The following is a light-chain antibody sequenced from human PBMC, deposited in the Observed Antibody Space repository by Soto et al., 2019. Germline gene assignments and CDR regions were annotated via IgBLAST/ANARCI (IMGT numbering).Light chain of an antibody. J-gene: IGKJ2*01. Sequence: EIVMTQSPATLSVSPGERATLSCRASQSISSNLAWYQQNPGQAPRLLIYDASTRASGIPARFSGSGSETYFTLTISRLQSEDSAVYYCHQYNDWPPKYTFGQGTKLEIK. CDR1: QSISSN. V-gene: IGKV3-15*01. CDR3: HQYNDWPPKYT. CDR2: DAS.